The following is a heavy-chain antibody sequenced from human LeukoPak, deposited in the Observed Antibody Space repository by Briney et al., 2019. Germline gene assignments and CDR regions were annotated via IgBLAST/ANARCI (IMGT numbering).Heavy chain of an antibody. V-gene: IGHV3-33*01. Sequence: GRSLRLSCAASGVTFTSYGMHWVRQARGKGLEWVAVIWYDGSNKYDEDSVKGRFTISRENSKNTLYLQMNSLRAEDTAVYYCARDPGGYYYYYMDVWGKGTTVTVSS. D-gene: IGHD3-16*01. J-gene: IGHJ6*03. CDR3: ARDPGGYYYYYMDV. CDR1: GVTFTSYG. CDR2: IWYDGSNK.